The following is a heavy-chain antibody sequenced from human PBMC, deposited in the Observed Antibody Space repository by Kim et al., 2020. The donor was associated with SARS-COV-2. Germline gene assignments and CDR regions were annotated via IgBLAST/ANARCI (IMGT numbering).Heavy chain of an antibody. D-gene: IGHD3-22*01. CDR3: AKDQFRDSSGYLRLVYYGMDV. J-gene: IGHJ6*02. V-gene: IGHV3-23*01. Sequence: RFTISRDNSKNTLYLQMNSLRAEDTAVYYCAKDQFRDSSGYLRLVYYGMDVWGQGTTVTVSS.